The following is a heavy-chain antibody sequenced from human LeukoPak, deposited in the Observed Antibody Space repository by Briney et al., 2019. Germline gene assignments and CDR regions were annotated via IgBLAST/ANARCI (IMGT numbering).Heavy chain of an antibody. Sequence: VASVKVSCKASGGTFSSYAISWVRQAPGQGLEWMGGIIPIFGTANYAQKFQGRVTITADESTSTAYMELSSLRSEDTAVYYCARGPITTRSHFDYWGQGTPVTVSS. D-gene: IGHD3-22*01. CDR3: ARGPITTRSHFDY. CDR1: GGTFSSYA. CDR2: IIPIFGTA. J-gene: IGHJ4*02. V-gene: IGHV1-69*13.